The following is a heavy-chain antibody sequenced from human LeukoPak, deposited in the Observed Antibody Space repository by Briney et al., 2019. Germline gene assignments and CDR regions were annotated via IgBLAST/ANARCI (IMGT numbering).Heavy chain of an antibody. Sequence: SETLSLTCAVYGGSFSGYYWSWIRQPPGKGLEWIGEINHSGSTNYNPSLKSRVTISVDTSKNQFSLKLSSVTAADTAVYYCVRQLERRAGKVFDYWGQGTLVTVSS. V-gene: IGHV4-34*01. CDR3: VRQLERRAGKVFDY. J-gene: IGHJ4*02. D-gene: IGHD1-1*01. CDR2: INHSGST. CDR1: GGSFSGYY.